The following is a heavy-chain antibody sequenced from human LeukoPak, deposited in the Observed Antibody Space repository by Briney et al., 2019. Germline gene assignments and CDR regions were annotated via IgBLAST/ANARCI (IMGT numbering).Heavy chain of an antibody. CDR1: GGSITTYS. J-gene: IGHJ5*02. V-gene: IGHV4-4*07. D-gene: IGHD2/OR15-2a*01. CDR3: ARDFSSKNWFDT. Sequence: PSETLSLTCTVFGGSITTYSWSWIRQPAGRGLEWIGRFYSSGSTDYNPSLKSRVTMSVDTSENQVSLKLSSVTAADTAIYYCARDFSSKNWFDTWGQGTLVTVSS. CDR2: FYSSGST.